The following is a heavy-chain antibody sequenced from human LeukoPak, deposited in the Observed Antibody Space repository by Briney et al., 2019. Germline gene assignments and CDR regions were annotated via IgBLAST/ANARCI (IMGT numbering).Heavy chain of an antibody. Sequence: SSYYSGSTYYNPSLKSRVTISVDTSKNQFSLKLSSVTAADTAVYYCARLYDSSGYTNWLDPWGQGTLVTVSS. D-gene: IGHD3-22*01. CDR3: ARLYDSSGYTNWLDP. V-gene: IGHV4-39*07. J-gene: IGHJ5*02. CDR2: SYYSGST.